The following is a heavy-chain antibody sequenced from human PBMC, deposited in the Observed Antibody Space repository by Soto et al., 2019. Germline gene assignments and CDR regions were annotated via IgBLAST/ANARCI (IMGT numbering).Heavy chain of an antibody. Sequence: HPGGSLRLSCAASGFTFSSYGMHWVRQAPGKGLEWVAVIWYDGSNKYYADSVKGRFTISRDNSKNTLYLQMNSLRAEDTAVYYCARDSGSLNYYYYGMDVWGQGTTVTVSS. V-gene: IGHV3-33*01. CDR1: GFTFSSYG. D-gene: IGHD6-6*01. CDR3: ARDSGSLNYYYYGMDV. CDR2: IWYDGSNK. J-gene: IGHJ6*02.